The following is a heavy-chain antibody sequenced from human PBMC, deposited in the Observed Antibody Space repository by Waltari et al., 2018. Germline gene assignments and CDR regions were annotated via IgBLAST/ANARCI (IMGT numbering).Heavy chain of an antibody. CDR3: ATPQDTGGYCSSTSCYAGVWAFDI. V-gene: IGHV5-51*03. CDR2: IYPGDSDT. J-gene: IGHJ3*02. D-gene: IGHD2-2*01. Sequence: EVQLVQSGAEVKKPGESLKISCKGSGYSFTSYWIGWVRQMPGKGLEWMGIIYPGDSDTRYGPSFQGQVTISADKSISTAYLQWSSLKASDTAMYYCATPQDTGGYCSSTSCYAGVWAFDIWGQGTMVTVSS. CDR1: GYSFTSYW.